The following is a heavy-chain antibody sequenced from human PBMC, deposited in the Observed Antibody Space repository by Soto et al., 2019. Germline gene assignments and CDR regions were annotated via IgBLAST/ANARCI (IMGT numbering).Heavy chain of an antibody. CDR2: IYYSGST. D-gene: IGHD1-26*01. Sequence: SETLSLTCTVSGDSINSGGYYWNWIRQHPGKGLEWIGYIYYSGSTNYNPSLKSRVTISVDTSKNQFSLKLSSVTAADTAVYYCARRGSGSYYDYWGQGTLVTVSS. V-gene: IGHV4-61*08. CDR3: ARRGSGSYYDY. CDR1: GDSINSGGYY. J-gene: IGHJ4*02.